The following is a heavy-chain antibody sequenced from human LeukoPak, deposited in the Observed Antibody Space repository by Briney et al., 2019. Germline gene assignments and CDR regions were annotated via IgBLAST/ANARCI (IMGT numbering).Heavy chain of an antibody. Sequence: GGPLRLSCAASGFTVSGNSMSWVRQAPGKGLEWVSIIYNAGNTLYADSVKGRFTISRDNSKNTLSLQMNSLRAEDTAVYYCASHSNTLTSYSFDYWGQGTLVTVSS. J-gene: IGHJ4*02. CDR1: GFTVSGNS. D-gene: IGHD3-9*01. CDR2: IYNAGNT. CDR3: ASHSNTLTSYSFDY. V-gene: IGHV3-53*01.